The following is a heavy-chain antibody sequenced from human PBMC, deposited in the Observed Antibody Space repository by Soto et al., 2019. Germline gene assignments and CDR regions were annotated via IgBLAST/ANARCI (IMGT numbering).Heavy chain of an antibody. CDR2: INWNGGST. D-gene: IGHD2-2*01. Sequence: GGSLRLSCAASGFTFDDYGMSWVRQAPGKGLEWVSGINWNGGSTGYADSVKGRFTISRDNAKNSLYLQMNSLRAEDTALYYCARGYCSSTSCYPFDYWGQGTLVTVSS. J-gene: IGHJ4*02. V-gene: IGHV3-20*04. CDR3: ARGYCSSTSCYPFDY. CDR1: GFTFDDYG.